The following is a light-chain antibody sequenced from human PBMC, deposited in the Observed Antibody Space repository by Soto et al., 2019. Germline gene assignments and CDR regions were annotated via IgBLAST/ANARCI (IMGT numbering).Light chain of an antibody. CDR1: QYVGTR. CDR2: GAS. J-gene: IGKJ1*01. CDR3: QQYYNWRPR. V-gene: IGKV3-15*01. Sequence: EIVLTQSPATLSSSPGDTATLSCSASQYVGTRLAWYQHKPGQPPRLLIYGASTRATGVPARFSGSGSGTEFTLTISRLQSEDFAVYYCQQYYNWRPRFGQGTKVDIK.